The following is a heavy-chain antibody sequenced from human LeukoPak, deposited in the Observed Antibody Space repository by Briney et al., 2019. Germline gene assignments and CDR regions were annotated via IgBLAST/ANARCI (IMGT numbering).Heavy chain of an antibody. CDR3: TTDRDDSYFDY. V-gene: IGHV3-15*01. CDR1: GLTFSNAW. D-gene: IGHD3-3*01. CDR2: IKSKTEGGTT. J-gene: IGHJ4*02. Sequence: PGGSLRLSCAASGLTFSNAWMSWVRQAPGKGLEWVGRIKSKTEGGTTDYAAPVKGRFTISRDDSKNTLYLQMNSLKTEDTAVYYCTTDRDDSYFDYWGQGTLVTVSS.